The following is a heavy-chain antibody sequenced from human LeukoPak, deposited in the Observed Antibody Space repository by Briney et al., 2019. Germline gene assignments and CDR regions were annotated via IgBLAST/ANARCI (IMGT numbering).Heavy chain of an antibody. D-gene: IGHD3-22*01. CDR1: GFIFNNYG. V-gene: IGHV3-23*01. CDR3: AKGSSGYFADL. Sequence: GGSLRLSCAASGFIFNNYGLIWVRQAPGKGLEWVSAISNDGGGTQYTDFVEGRFTISRDNSKNTLFLQMSSLRAEDTALYYCAKGSSGYFADLWGQGTLVTVSS. CDR2: ISNDGGGT. J-gene: IGHJ5*02.